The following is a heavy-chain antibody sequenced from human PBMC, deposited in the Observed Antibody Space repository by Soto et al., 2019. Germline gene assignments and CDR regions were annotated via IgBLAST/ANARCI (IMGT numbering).Heavy chain of an antibody. Sequence: QVQLVASGGGVVQPGRSLSLSCAASGFTFSSYGMHWVRQAPGKGLEWVAVISYDGSNKYYADSVKGRFTISRDNSKNTLYLQMNSLRAEDTAVYYCAKAVGATTDWFDPWGQGTLVTVAS. J-gene: IGHJ5*02. V-gene: IGHV3-30*18. CDR3: AKAVGATTDWFDP. CDR2: ISYDGSNK. CDR1: GFTFSSYG. D-gene: IGHD1-26*01.